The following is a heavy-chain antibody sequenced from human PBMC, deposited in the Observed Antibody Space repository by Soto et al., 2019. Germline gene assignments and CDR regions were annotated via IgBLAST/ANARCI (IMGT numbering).Heavy chain of an antibody. Sequence: GGSLRLSCAASGFTFSDYYMSWIRQAPGKGLEWVSYISSSGSTIYYADSVKGRFTISRDNAKNSLYLQMNSLRAEDTAVYYCARARSYGDYDIGDAFDIWGQGTMVTVSS. CDR1: GFTFSDYY. CDR3: ARARSYGDYDIGDAFDI. V-gene: IGHV3-11*01. CDR2: ISSSGSTI. J-gene: IGHJ3*02. D-gene: IGHD4-17*01.